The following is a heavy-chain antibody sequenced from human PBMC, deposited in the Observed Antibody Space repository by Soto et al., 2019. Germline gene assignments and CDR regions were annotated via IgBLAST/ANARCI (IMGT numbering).Heavy chain of an antibody. Sequence: SETLSLTCTVSGGSIISYYWSWILQPPGKGLEWIGYIYYSGSTNYNPSLKSRVTISVDTSKNQFSLKLSSVTAADTAVYYCASGRNVVAYWARGSLVTVSS. CDR2: IYYSGST. CDR3: ASGRNVVAY. V-gene: IGHV4-59*01. CDR1: GGSIISYY. J-gene: IGHJ4*02.